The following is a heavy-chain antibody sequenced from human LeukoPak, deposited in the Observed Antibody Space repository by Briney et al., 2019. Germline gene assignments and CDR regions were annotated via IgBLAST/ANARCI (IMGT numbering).Heavy chain of an antibody. CDR3: AGWYSSSPVMDHPPPLRD. J-gene: IGHJ4*02. Sequence: GGSLRLSCAASGFTFSSYAMHWVRQAPGKGLEWVAVISYDGSNKYYADSVKGRFTISRDNSKNTLYLQMNSLRAEDTAVYYCAGWYSSSPVMDHPPPLRDWGQGTLVTVSS. CDR1: GFTFSSYA. CDR2: ISYDGSNK. D-gene: IGHD6-6*01. V-gene: IGHV3-30*01.